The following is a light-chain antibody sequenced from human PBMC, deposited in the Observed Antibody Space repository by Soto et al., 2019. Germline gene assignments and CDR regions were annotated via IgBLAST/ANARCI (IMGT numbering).Light chain of an antibody. CDR3: QQRSNWPSIT. V-gene: IGKV3-11*01. CDR2: EAS. Sequence: EIVMTQSPAALSVSPGERATRSCRASQSVSSYLAWYQQKPGQAPRLLIHEASNRATGIPARFSGSGSGTDFTLTIRSLEPEDFAVYYCQQRSNWPSITFGQGTRREIK. CDR1: QSVSSY. J-gene: IGKJ5*01.